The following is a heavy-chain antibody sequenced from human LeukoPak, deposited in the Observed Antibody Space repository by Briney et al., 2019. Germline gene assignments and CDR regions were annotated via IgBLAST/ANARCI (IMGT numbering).Heavy chain of an antibody. CDR3: ARGVRIAVAGQWGYYYYGMDV. CDR2: IWYDGSNK. V-gene: IGHV3-33*01. J-gene: IGHJ6*02. Sequence: GGSLRLSCAASGFTFSSYGMHWVRQAPGKGLEWVAVIWYDGSNKYYADSVKGRFTISRDNSKNTLYLQMNSLRAENTAVYYCARGVRIAVAGQWGYYYYGMDVWGQGTTVTVSS. D-gene: IGHD6-19*01. CDR1: GFTFSSYG.